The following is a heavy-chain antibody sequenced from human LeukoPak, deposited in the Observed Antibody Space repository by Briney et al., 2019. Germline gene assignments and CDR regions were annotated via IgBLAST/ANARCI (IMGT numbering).Heavy chain of an antibody. J-gene: IGHJ5*02. CDR2: IKQDGSEK. CDR3: ARPLMYYYGSETYFWFDP. CDR1: GFTFSDYA. V-gene: IGHV3-7*01. D-gene: IGHD3-10*01. Sequence: GGSLRLSCAASGFTFSDYALSWVRQAPGKGLEWVANIKQDGSEKYYGDSVKGRLTISRDNAKNSLSLQMNSLRAEDTAVYYCARPLMYYYGSETYFWFDPWGQGTLVTVSS.